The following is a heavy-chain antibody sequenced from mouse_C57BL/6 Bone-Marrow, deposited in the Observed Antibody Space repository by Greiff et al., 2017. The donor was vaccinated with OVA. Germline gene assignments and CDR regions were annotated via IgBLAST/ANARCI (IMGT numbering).Heavy chain of an antibody. Sequence: QVQLQQPGAELVMPGASVKLSCKASGYTFTSYWMHWVKQRPRQGLEWIGEIDPSDSYTNYNQKFKGKSTLTVDKSSSTAYMQLSSLTSEDSAVYYCAREDSSGRFAYWGQGTLVTVSA. CDR3: AREDSSGRFAY. CDR1: GYTFTSYW. J-gene: IGHJ3*01. CDR2: IDPSDSYT. V-gene: IGHV1-69*01. D-gene: IGHD3-2*02.